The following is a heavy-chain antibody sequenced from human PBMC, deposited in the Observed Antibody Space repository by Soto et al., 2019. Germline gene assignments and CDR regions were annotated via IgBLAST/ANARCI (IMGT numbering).Heavy chain of an antibody. D-gene: IGHD1-7*01. CDR1: GFILRDYY. V-gene: IGHV3-11*01. Sequence: PGGSLRLSCAASGFILRDYYMSWVRQAPGKGLEWVSYISSRGIDVYYADSVKGRFTISRDNAKNSVYLQMNSLRDGDTAVYYCARQRTGNYNDLDLDYWGQGVLVTVSS. CDR2: ISSRGIDV. J-gene: IGHJ4*02. CDR3: ARQRTGNYNDLDLDY.